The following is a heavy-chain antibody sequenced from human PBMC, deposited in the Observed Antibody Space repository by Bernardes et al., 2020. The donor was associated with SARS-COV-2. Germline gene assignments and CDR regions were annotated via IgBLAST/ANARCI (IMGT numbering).Heavy chain of an antibody. CDR1: GYTLTELS. CDR2: FDPEDGET. CDR3: ATRNGGHDYYYYGMDV. D-gene: IGHD3-10*01. V-gene: IGHV1-24*01. Sequence: ASVKVSCKVSGYTLTELSMHWVRQAPGKGLEWMGGFDPEDGETIYAQKFQGRVTMTEDTSTDTAYMELSSLRSEDTAVYYCATRNGGHDYYYYGMDVWGQGTTVTVSS. J-gene: IGHJ6*02.